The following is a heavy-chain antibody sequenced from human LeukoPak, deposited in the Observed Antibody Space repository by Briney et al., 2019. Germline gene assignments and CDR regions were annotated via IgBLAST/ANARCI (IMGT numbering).Heavy chain of an antibody. CDR1: GFTFSSYS. V-gene: IGHV3-21*01. Sequence: GGSLRLSCAASGFTFSSYSMNWVRQAPGKGLEWVSCISSSSSYIYYADSVKGRFTISRDNAKNSLYLQMNSLRAEDTAVYYCARSYSSSSHPYYYYMDVWGKGTTVTVS. CDR2: ISSSSSYI. CDR3: ARSYSSSSHPYYYYMDV. D-gene: IGHD6-6*01. J-gene: IGHJ6*03.